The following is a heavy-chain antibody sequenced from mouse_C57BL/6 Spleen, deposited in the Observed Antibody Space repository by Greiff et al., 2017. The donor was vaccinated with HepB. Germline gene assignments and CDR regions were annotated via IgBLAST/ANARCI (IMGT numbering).Heavy chain of an antibody. CDR1: GFTFSSYG. CDR3: ARPHSDSSCVSWFAY. J-gene: IGHJ3*01. V-gene: IGHV5-6*01. D-gene: IGHD3-2*02. CDR2: ISSGGSYT. Sequence: EVMLVESGGDLVKPGGSLKLSCAASGFTFSSYGMSWVRQTPDKRLEWVATISSGGSYTYYPDSVKGRFTISRDNAKNTLYLQMSSLKSEDTAMYYCARPHSDSSCVSWFAYWGQGTLVTVSA.